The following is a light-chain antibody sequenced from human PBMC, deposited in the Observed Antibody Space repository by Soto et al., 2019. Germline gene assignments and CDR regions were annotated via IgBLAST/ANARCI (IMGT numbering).Light chain of an antibody. V-gene: IGKV3-15*01. CDR2: GAS. CDR1: QSVSSN. CDR3: QHYNYWPPWT. Sequence: EIVMTQSPATLSVSPGERATLSCRTSQSVSSNLAWYQQKPGQAPRLLIYGASNRATGIPARFSGSGSGTEFTLTIRSLQSDHFAVYYCQHYNYWPPWTFGQGTKVEI. J-gene: IGKJ1*01.